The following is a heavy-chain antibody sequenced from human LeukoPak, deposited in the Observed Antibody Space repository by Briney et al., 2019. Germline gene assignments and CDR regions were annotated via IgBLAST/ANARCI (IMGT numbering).Heavy chain of an antibody. CDR2: ISSSSSYI. Sequence: GGSLRLSCAASGFTFSSYSMNWVRQAPGKGLEWVSSISSSSSYIYYADSVKGRFTISRDNAKNSLYLQMNSLRAEDTAVYYCARVAEWLSFYYFDYWGQGTLVTVSS. CDR3: ARVAEWLSFYYFDY. V-gene: IGHV3-21*01. D-gene: IGHD3-3*01. CDR1: GFTFSSYS. J-gene: IGHJ4*02.